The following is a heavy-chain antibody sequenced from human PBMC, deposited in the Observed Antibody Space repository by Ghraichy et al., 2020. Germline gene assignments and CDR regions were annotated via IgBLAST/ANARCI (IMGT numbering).Heavy chain of an antibody. Sequence: ASVKVSCKASGYTFTSYDINWVRQATGQGLEWMGWMNPNSGNTVYAQNFQGRVTMTRNTSISTAYMELSSLRSDDTAVYYCARGSTMVRGVSPTGYYGMEVWGQGTTVTVSS. CDR3: ARGSTMVRGVSPTGYYGMEV. D-gene: IGHD3-10*01. J-gene: IGHJ6*02. CDR2: MNPNSGNT. CDR1: GYTFTSYD. V-gene: IGHV1-8*01.